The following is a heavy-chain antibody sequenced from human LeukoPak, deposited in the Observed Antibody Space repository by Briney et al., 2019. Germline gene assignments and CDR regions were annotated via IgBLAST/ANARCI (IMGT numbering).Heavy chain of an antibody. CDR1: GFTFSDYS. V-gene: IGHV3-21*01. CDR2: ISSSSSYI. D-gene: IGHD5-18*01. Sequence: GGSLRLSCAASGFTFSDYSMNWVRQAPGKGLEWVSSISSSSSYIYYADSLKGRFTISRDNAKNSLYLQMNSLRAEDTAVYYCARDSTALLGSWGQGTLVTVSS. J-gene: IGHJ5*02. CDR3: ARDSTALLGS.